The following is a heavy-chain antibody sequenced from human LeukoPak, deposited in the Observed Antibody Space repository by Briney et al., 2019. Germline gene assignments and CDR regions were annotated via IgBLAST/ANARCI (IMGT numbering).Heavy chain of an antibody. D-gene: IGHD3-22*01. J-gene: IGHJ4*02. Sequence: GGSLRLSCAASGFTFSSYSMNWVRQAPGKGLEWVSSISRISSFIYYADSVKGRFTISRDNAKNTLYLQMNSLRAEDTAVYYCAKAYTTYYYDSSGSSYFDYWGQGTLVTVSS. CDR1: GFTFSSYS. CDR3: AKAYTTYYYDSSGSSYFDY. V-gene: IGHV3-21*01. CDR2: ISRISSFI.